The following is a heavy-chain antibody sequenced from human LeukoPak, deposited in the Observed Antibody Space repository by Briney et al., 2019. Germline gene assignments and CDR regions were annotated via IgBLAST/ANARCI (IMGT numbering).Heavy chain of an antibody. CDR1: GFTFSSYA. Sequence: PGGSLRLSCAASGFTFSSYAMHWVRQAPGKGLEWVAVISYDGSNKYYADSVEGRFTISRDNSKNTLYLQMNSLRAEDTAVYYCARDGYGDYPYYFDYWGQGTLVTVSS. V-gene: IGHV3-30-3*01. CDR2: ISYDGSNK. D-gene: IGHD4-17*01. CDR3: ARDGYGDYPYYFDY. J-gene: IGHJ4*02.